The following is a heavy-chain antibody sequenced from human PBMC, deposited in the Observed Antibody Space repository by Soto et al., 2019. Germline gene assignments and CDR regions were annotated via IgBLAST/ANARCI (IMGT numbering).Heavy chain of an antibody. D-gene: IGHD4-4*01. Sequence: GASVKVSCKASGYTFTGYYMHWVRQAPGKGLEWMGGFDPEDGETIYAQKFQGRVTMTEDTSTDTAYMELSSLRSEDTAVYYCATAGLQSRDNWFDPWGQGTLVTVSS. CDR1: GYTFTGYY. V-gene: IGHV1-24*01. CDR2: FDPEDGET. J-gene: IGHJ5*02. CDR3: ATAGLQSRDNWFDP.